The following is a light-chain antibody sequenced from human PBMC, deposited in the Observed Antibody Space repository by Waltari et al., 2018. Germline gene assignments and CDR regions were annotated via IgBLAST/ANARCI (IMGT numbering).Light chain of an antibody. Sequence: LTQPSSVSGAPGQTVTISCSGSIATIIRGAVDWYRQLPGKAPNLLIYRNDQRPSGVPDRFSGSRSGTSASLAISGLLSEDEADYFCATWDDNLSTHVFGSGTKVTVL. J-gene: IGLJ1*01. CDR3: ATWDDNLSTHV. CDR2: RND. V-gene: IGLV1-44*01. CDR1: IATIIRGA.